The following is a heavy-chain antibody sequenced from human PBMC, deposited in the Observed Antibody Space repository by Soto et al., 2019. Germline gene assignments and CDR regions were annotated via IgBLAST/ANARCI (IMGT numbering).Heavy chain of an antibody. J-gene: IGHJ5*02. CDR3: ARDRGGSIAALGWFDP. D-gene: IGHD6-6*01. CDR1: GGSISSSNW. Sequence: SETLSLTCAVSGGSISSSNWWSWVRQPPGKGLEWIGEIYHSGSTNYNPSLKSRVTISVDKSKNQFSLKLSSVTAADTAVYYCARDRGGSIAALGWFDPWGQGTLVTVSS. V-gene: IGHV4-4*02. CDR2: IYHSGST.